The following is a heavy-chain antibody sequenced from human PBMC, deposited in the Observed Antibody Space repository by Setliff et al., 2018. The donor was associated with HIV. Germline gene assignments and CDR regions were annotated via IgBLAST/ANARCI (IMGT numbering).Heavy chain of an antibody. V-gene: IGHV1-24*01. CDR2: FDPEDDET. CDR1: GYTLTELS. Sequence: ASVKVSCKVSGYTLTELSIHWVRQAPGKGLEWMGGFDPEDDETIYAQNFQGRVTMTEDTSTDTAYMELSSLRSEDTAFYYCTTDGSYDILTGPTPGAFDIWGQGTMVTVSS. D-gene: IGHD3-9*01. J-gene: IGHJ3*02. CDR3: TTDGSYDILTGPTPGAFDI.